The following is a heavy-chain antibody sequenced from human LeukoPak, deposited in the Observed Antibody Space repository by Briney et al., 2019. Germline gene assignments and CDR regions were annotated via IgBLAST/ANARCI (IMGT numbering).Heavy chain of an antibody. Sequence: SQTLSLTCAVSGGSISSGGYSWSWIRQPPGKGLEWIGYIYHSGSTYYNPSLKSRVTISVDRSKNQFSPKLSSVTAADTAVYYCARGNTMVRGVIITLPWFDPWGQGTLVTVSS. CDR2: IYHSGST. J-gene: IGHJ5*02. V-gene: IGHV4-30-2*01. CDR1: GGSISSGGYS. CDR3: ARGNTMVRGVIITLPWFDP. D-gene: IGHD3-10*01.